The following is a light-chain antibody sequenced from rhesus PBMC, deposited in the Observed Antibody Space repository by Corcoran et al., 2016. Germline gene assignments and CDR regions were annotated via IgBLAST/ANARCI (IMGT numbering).Light chain of an antibody. V-gene: IGKV1-22*01. Sequence: DIQMTQSPSSLSASVGDKVTITCRASQGISSWLAWYQQKPGKAPKLLSSKASSLQSGVPSRFGGRWSGTDFTLTLNSLQPEDFVSYCCLKYDSSPYIFGQGTKVEIE. CDR3: LKYDSSPYI. CDR2: KAS. CDR1: QGISSW. J-gene: IGKJ2*01.